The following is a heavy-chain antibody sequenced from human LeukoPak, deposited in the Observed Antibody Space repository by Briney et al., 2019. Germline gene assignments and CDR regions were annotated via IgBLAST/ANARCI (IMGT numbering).Heavy chain of an antibody. Sequence: GGSLRLSCAASGFTFSSYAMSWVRQAPGKGLEWVSAISGSGGSTYYADSVKGRFTISRDNSKNTLYLQMSSLRAEDTAVYYCAKEGVHIVVVTAIDYWGQGTLVTVSS. V-gene: IGHV3-23*01. CDR1: GFTFSSYA. D-gene: IGHD2-21*02. CDR3: AKEGVHIVVVTAIDY. J-gene: IGHJ4*02. CDR2: ISGSGGST.